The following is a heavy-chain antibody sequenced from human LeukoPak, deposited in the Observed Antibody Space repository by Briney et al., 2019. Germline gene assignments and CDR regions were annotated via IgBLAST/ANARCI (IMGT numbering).Heavy chain of an antibody. CDR3: AKDPLAPMGTNEKYFES. D-gene: IGHD5-24*01. CDR1: GFTFSSYG. CDR2: IRNDGTKK. Sequence: PGGSLRLSCAASGFTFSSYGMHWVRQAPGKGLEWVAFIRNDGTKKYYLDSVKGRFTISRDNSDNTLYLQMDDLRREDTAVYYCAKDPLAPMGTNEKYFESWGQGTLVNVSP. V-gene: IGHV3-30*02. J-gene: IGHJ4*02.